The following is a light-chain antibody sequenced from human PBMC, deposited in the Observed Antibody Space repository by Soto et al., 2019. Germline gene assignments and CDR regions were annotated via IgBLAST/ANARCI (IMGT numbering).Light chain of an antibody. J-gene: IGLJ1*01. V-gene: IGLV2-18*02. CDR1: SSDVDSYNR. Sequence: QSALTQPRSVSGSPGQSVTIYCTGISSDVDSYNRVSWYQQPPGTAPKLMIYEVSNRPSGVPDRFSGSKSGNTASLTISGLQAEDEADYYCCSYAGSHTWVFGTGTKVTVL. CDR3: CSYAGSHTWV. CDR2: EVS.